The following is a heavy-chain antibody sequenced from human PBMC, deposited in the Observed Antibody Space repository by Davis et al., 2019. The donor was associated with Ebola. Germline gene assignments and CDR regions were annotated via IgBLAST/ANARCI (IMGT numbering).Heavy chain of an antibody. V-gene: IGHV3-15*01. CDR2: IKSKTDGGTT. CDR1: GFTFSTAW. J-gene: IGHJ4*02. CDR3: ITGMG. D-gene: IGHD2-8*01. Sequence: PGGSLRLSCAASGFTFSTAWMTWVRQAPGKGLEWVGRIKSKTDGGTTDYAAPVKGRFSISRDDSKKTVYLHMNSLKIEDTGVYYCITGMGWGQGTLVTVSS.